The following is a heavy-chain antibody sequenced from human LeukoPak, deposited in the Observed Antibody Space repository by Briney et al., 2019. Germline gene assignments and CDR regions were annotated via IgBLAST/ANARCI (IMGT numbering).Heavy chain of an antibody. Sequence: SGPALVKPTQTLTLTCTFSGFSLSTSGMCVSWIRQPPGKALEWLARINWDDDKYYSTSLKTRLTISKDTSKNQVVLTMTSMDPVDTATYYCARSYYYDSSGYQIDYWGRGTLVTVSS. CDR3: ARSYYYDSSGYQIDY. V-gene: IGHV2-70*11. CDR1: GFSLSTSGMC. CDR2: INWDDDK. J-gene: IGHJ4*02. D-gene: IGHD3-22*01.